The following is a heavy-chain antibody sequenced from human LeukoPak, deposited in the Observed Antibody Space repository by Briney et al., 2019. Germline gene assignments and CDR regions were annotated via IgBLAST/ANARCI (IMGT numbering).Heavy chain of an antibody. CDR3: ARAGYCSSTSCYTGITDY. J-gene: IGHJ4*02. CDR2: IYHSGST. V-gene: IGHV4-38-2*02. Sequence: SDTLSLTCTLSGYSISSGYYWGWIRQPPGKGLEWIGSIYHSGSTYYNPSLKSRVTISVDTSKNQFSLKLSSVTAADTAVYYCARAGYCSSTSCYTGITDYWGQGTLVTVSS. D-gene: IGHD2-2*02. CDR1: GYSISSGYY.